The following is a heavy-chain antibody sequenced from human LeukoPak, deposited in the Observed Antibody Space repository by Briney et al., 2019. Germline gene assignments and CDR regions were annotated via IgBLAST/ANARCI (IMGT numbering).Heavy chain of an antibody. CDR2: INPTGGTT. J-gene: IGHJ4*02. CDR1: GYTFTDYY. CDR3: ARVSTGTIFDY. D-gene: IGHD2-8*02. V-gene: IGHV1-46*01. Sequence: ASVRVSCKASGYTFTDYYIHWVRQAPGQGLEWMGIINPTGGTTVYTQKFQGRVTMTRDTATSTVNMDLISLRSEDTAVYYCARVSTGTIFDYWGQGTLVTVS.